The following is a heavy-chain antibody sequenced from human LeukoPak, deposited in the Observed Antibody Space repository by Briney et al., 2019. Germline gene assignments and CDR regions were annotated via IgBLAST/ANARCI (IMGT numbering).Heavy chain of an antibody. CDR2: IYAGGST. D-gene: IGHD1-26*01. J-gene: IGHJ4*02. CDR3: ARVWELSFDY. Sequence: GGSLIFCCAASGFSVSSGHVAWVRQAPGKGLEWVSVIYAGGSTNSADSVKGRFSISRDNIKNMLFLQMNSLRAEDTAVYYCARVWELSFDYRRQGAMVIGSS. V-gene: IGHV3-53*01. CDR1: GFSVSSGH.